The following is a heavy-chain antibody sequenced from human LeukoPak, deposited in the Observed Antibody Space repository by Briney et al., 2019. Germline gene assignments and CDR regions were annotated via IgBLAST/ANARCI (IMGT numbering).Heavy chain of an antibody. Sequence: ASVKVSCKASGYTFTSCDFNWVRQATGQRPEWMGWMSPNSGDTGYAQKFQDRVTVTRNTSISTAYMELSSLRSDDTAVYYCARGPPNWGYDYWGPGTLVTVSS. CDR3: ARGPPNWGYDY. CDR1: GYTFTSCD. J-gene: IGHJ4*02. D-gene: IGHD7-27*01. V-gene: IGHV1-8*01. CDR2: MSPNSGDT.